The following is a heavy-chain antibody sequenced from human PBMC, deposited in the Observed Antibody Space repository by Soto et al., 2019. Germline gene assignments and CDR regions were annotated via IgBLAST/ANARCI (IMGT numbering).Heavy chain of an antibody. CDR3: ARDGRTTVTKDGARPYYYYYGMDV. CDR1: GYTFTGYY. Sequence: ASVKVSCKASGYTFTGYYMHWVRQAPGQGLEWMGWINPNSGGTNYAQKFQGWVTMTRDTSISTAYMELGRLRSDDTAVYYCARDGRTTVTKDGARPYYYYYGMDVWGQGTTVTVSS. D-gene: IGHD4-17*01. V-gene: IGHV1-2*04. CDR2: INPNSGGT. J-gene: IGHJ6*02.